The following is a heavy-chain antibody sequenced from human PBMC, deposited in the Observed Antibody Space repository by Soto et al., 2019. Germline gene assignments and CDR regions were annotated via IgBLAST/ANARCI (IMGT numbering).Heavy chain of an antibody. CDR1: GFTFSSYA. CDR3: AKGRGYCSSTSCYVGSDY. V-gene: IGHV3-23*01. D-gene: IGHD2-2*01. J-gene: IGHJ4*02. CDR2: ISGSGGST. Sequence: EVQLLESGGGLVQPGGSLRLSCAASGFTFSSYAMSWVRQAPGKGLEWVSAISGSGGSTYYADSVKGRFTISRDNSKNTXFLQMNSLRAEETAVYYCAKGRGYCSSTSCYVGSDYWGQGTLVTVSS.